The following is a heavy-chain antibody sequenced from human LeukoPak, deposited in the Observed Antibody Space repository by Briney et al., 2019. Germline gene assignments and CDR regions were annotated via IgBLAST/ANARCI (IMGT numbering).Heavy chain of an antibody. CDR3: ARGGRWFDP. CDR2: IWYDGSNK. V-gene: IGHV3-33*01. CDR1: GFTLSSYG. D-gene: IGHD3-16*01. J-gene: IGHJ5*02. Sequence: GGSLRLSCAASGFTLSSYGMHWVRQAPGKGLEWVAVIWYDGSNKYYADSVKGRFTISRDNAKNSLYLQMNSLRAEDTAVYYCARGGRWFDPWGQGTLVTVSS.